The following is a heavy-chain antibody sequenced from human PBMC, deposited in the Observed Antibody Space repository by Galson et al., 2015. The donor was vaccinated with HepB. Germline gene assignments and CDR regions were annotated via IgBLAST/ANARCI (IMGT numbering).Heavy chain of an antibody. CDR1: GFTFSSYA. V-gene: IGHV3-30*04. D-gene: IGHD6-13*01. J-gene: IGHJ4*02. CDR2: ISYDGSNK. Sequence: SLRLSCAASGFTFSSYAMHWVRQAPGKGLEWVAVISYDGSNKYYADSVKGRFTISRDNSKNTLYLQMNSLRAEDTAVYYCASVYSSSWDDYWGQGTLVTVSS. CDR3: ASVYSSSWDDY.